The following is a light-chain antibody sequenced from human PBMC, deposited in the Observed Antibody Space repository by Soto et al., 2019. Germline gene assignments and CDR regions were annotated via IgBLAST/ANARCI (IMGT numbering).Light chain of an antibody. V-gene: IGLV2-23*02. CDR1: SSDVGSHNL. Sequence: QSALTQPASVSGSPGQSITISCAGASSDVGSHNLVSWYQQHPDKAPKLMIFEVSQRPSGVSNRFSACKSGNTASLTISGLQAEDEADYYCCSYTDSSTYVFGTGTKLTVL. J-gene: IGLJ1*01. CDR2: EVS. CDR3: CSYTDSSTYV.